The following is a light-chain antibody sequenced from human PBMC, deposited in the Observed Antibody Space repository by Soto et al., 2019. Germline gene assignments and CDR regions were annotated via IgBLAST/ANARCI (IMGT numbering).Light chain of an antibody. Sequence: QSALTQAASVSGSPGQSVTISCTGTSSDVGGYNYVSWYQQHPGEAPKSLIYEVSIRPSGVSNRFSGSKSGNTASLTISGLQAEDEADYYCMSYTSSATWVFGGGTQLTVL. V-gene: IGLV2-14*01. CDR2: EVS. CDR3: MSYTSSATWV. CDR1: SSDVGGYNY. J-gene: IGLJ3*02.